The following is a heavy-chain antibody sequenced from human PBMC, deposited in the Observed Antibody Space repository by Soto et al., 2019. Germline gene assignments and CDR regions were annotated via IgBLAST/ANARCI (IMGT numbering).Heavy chain of an antibody. V-gene: IGHV1-69*12. CDR1: GGTFSSYA. J-gene: IGHJ4*02. Sequence: QVQLVQSGAEVKKPGSSVKVSCKASGGTFSSYAISWVRQAPGQGLEWMGGINPIFGTANYAQKFQGRVTITADESTSTAYMELRSLRSEDTAVYYCAANVDTAMADDYWGQGTLVTVSS. D-gene: IGHD5-18*01. CDR3: AANVDTAMADDY. CDR2: INPIFGTA.